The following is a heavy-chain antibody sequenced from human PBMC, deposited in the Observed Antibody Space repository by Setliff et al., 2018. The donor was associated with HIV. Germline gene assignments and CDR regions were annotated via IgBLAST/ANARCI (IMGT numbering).Heavy chain of an antibody. V-gene: IGHV4-34*01. D-gene: IGHD1-26*01. CDR2: INHSGST. Sequence: KASETLSLTFTVYGGSFSGSYWSWIRQPPGKGLEWIGEINHSGSTNYSPSLKSRVTISVDTSKNQFSLKLSSVTAADTAVYYCASRRAAMWHGLFVGFENWGQGTLVTVSS. CDR3: ASRRAAMWHGLFVGFEN. CDR1: GGSFSGSY. J-gene: IGHJ4*02.